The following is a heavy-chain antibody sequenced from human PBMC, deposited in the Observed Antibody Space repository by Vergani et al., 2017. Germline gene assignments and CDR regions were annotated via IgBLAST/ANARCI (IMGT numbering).Heavy chain of an antibody. CDR1: GGSISSSSYY. Sequence: QLQLQESGPGLVKPSETLSLTCTVSGGSISSSSYYWGWIRQPPGKGLEWIGYIYYSGSTYYNPSLKSRVTISVDTSKNQFSLKLSSVTAADTAVYYCASSSSGWLKRTMDVWGQGTTVTVSS. D-gene: IGHD6-19*01. CDR2: IYYSGST. V-gene: IGHV4-39*07. CDR3: ASSSSGWLKRTMDV. J-gene: IGHJ6*02.